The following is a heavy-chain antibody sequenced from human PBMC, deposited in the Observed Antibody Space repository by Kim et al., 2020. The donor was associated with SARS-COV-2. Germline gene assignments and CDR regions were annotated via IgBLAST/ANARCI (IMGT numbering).Heavy chain of an antibody. V-gene: IGHV7-4-1*02. CDR3: ARVGSSSWYVDYYYGMDV. CDR1: GYTFTSYA. Sequence: ASVKVSCKASGYTFTSYAMNWVRQAPGQGLEWMGWINTNTGNPTYAQGFTGRFVFSLVTSVSTAYLQISSLKAEDTAVYYCARVGSSSWYVDYYYGMDVWGQGTTVSVS. CDR2: INTNTGNP. J-gene: IGHJ6*02. D-gene: IGHD6-13*01.